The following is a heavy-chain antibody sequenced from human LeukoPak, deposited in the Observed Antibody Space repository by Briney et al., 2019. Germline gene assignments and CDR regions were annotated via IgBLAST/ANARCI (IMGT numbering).Heavy chain of an antibody. J-gene: IGHJ4*02. CDR1: GGSISSSSYY. CDR3: ARLTLARPFDY. CDR2: IYYSGGT. V-gene: IGHV4-39*01. Sequence: PSETLSLTCTVSGGSISSSSYYWGWIRQPPGKGLEWIGSIYYSGGTYYNPSLKSRVTISVDTSKNQFSLKLSSVTAADTAVYYCARLTLARPFDYWGQGTLVTVSS. D-gene: IGHD3-16*01.